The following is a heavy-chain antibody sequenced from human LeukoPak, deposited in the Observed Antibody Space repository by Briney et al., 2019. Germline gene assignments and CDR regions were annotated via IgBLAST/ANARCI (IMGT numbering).Heavy chain of an antibody. V-gene: IGHV4-39*01. CDR3: ARHKADVASDI. D-gene: IGHD2-15*01. CDR2: LYYTGST. Sequence: SETLSLTCTVSGGSISSSSYYWGWIRQPPGKGLEWIGSLYYTGSTFYNPSLKSRVTIFVDASKNQFSLTLSSVTAADTAVYYCARHKADVASDICGQGTMVTVSS. CDR1: GGSISSSSYY. J-gene: IGHJ3*02.